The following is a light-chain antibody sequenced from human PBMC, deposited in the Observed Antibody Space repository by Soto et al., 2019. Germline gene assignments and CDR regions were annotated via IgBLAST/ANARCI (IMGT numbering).Light chain of an antibody. CDR2: NTN. CDR1: SSNIGRNS. Sequence: QSVLTQAPSASETPGQRVTISCSGRSSNIGRNSISWYQQFPGTAPKLLIYNTNQRPAGVPDRFSGSKSGTSASLAIRGLQSDDEADYYCAAWDDSLNGYVFGTGTKLTGL. V-gene: IGLV1-44*01. CDR3: AAWDDSLNGYV. J-gene: IGLJ1*01.